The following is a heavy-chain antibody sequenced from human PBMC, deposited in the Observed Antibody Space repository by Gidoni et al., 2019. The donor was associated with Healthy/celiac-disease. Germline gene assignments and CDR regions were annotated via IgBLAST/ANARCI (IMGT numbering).Heavy chain of an antibody. Sequence: EVQLVESGGGLVKPGGSLRLSCAASGFTFSSYSMNWVRQAPGKGLEWVSSISSSSSYIYYADSVKGRFTISRDNAKNSLYLQMNSLRAEDTAVYYCARDLKQQLGASDYWGQGTLVTVSS. CDR3: ARDLKQQLGASDY. D-gene: IGHD6-13*01. V-gene: IGHV3-21*01. CDR1: GFTFSSYS. J-gene: IGHJ4*02. CDR2: ISSSSSYI.